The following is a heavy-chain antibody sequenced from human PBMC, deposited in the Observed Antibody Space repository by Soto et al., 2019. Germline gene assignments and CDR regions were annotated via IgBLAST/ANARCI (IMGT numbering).Heavy chain of an antibody. CDR1: GFTFSNYW. D-gene: IGHD6-13*01. J-gene: IGHJ4*02. CDR2: IKQDASEN. CDR3: AKGGGSSWYQAVDY. Sequence: GGSLRLSCAASGFTFSNYWMTWVRQAPGKGLGWVANIKQDASENFYVDSVKGRFTISRDNAKNSLYLQMNSLRAEDTALYYCAKGGGSSWYQAVDYWGQGTLVTVSS. V-gene: IGHV3-7*05.